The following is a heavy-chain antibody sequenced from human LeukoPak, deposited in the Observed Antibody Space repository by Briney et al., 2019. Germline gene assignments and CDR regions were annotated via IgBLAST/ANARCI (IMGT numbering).Heavy chain of an antibody. J-gene: IGHJ4*02. D-gene: IGHD2-2*01. Sequence: GGSRRLSCAASGFTFSSYAMSWVRQAPGKGLEWVSGISGSGGSTYYADSVKGRFTISRDNSKNTLYLQMNSLRAEDTAVYYCAHYCSSTSCYYYFDYWGQGTPVTVSS. V-gene: IGHV3-23*01. CDR2: ISGSGGST. CDR3: AHYCSSTSCYYYFDY. CDR1: GFTFSSYA.